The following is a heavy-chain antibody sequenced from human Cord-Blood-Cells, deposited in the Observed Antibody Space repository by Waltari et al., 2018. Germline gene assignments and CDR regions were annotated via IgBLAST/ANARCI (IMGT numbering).Heavy chain of an antibody. D-gene: IGHD2-8*02. V-gene: IGHV4-39*01. J-gene: IGHJ6*03. Sequence: PGLVKPSETLSLTCTVPGGSISSRSYYWGWIRQPPGKGLVWIGSIYYSGSTYYNPSLKSRVTISVDTSKTQFSLKLSSVTAADTAVYYCARLPGPYYYYYMDVWGKGTPVTVSS. CDR3: ARLPGPYYYYYMDV. CDR2: IYYSGST. CDR1: GGSISSRSYY.